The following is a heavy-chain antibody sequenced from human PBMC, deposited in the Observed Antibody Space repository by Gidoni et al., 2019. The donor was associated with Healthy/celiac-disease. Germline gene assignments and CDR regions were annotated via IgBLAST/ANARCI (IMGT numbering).Heavy chain of an antibody. CDR3: ARDHRDCSSTSCYTDYYGMDV. CDR1: GYTFTSYA. D-gene: IGHD2-2*02. Sequence: LVQSGAEVKKPGASVKVSCKASGYTFTSYAMHWVRQAPGQRLEWMGWINAGNGNTKYSQKFQGRVTITRDTSASTAYMELSSLRSEDTAVYYCARDHRDCSSTSCYTDYYGMDVWGQGTTVTVSS. J-gene: IGHJ6*02. V-gene: IGHV1-3*01. CDR2: INAGNGNT.